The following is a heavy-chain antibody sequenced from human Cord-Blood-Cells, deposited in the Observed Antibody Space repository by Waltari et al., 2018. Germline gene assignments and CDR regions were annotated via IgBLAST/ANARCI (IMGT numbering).Heavy chain of an antibody. CDR2: IYPGDSDT. CDR3: ARETYCGGDCYYYYGMDV. V-gene: IGHV5-51*01. Sequence: EVQLVQSGAEVKKPGESLKISCKGSGYSFTRYWIGWVRQMPGKGLEWMGFIYPGDSDTRDSPSFQGQVTSSADKSISTAYLQWSSLKASDTAMYYCARETYCGGDCYYYYGMDVWGQVTTVTVSS. CDR1: GYSFTRYW. D-gene: IGHD2-21*01. J-gene: IGHJ6*02.